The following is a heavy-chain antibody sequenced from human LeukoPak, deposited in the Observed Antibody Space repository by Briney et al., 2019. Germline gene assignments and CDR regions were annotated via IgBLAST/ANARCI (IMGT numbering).Heavy chain of an antibody. V-gene: IGHV4-34*01. CDR2: INHSGST. D-gene: IGHD6-13*01. J-gene: IGHJ5*02. CDR3: ARPSPPSRGYSSRFVGGFDP. CDR1: GGSFSGYY. Sequence: SETLSLTCAVYGGSFSGYYWSWIRQPPGKGLEWIGEINHSGSTNYNPSLKSRVTISVDTSKNQFSLKLSSVTAADTAVYYCARPSPPSRGYSSRFVGGFDPWGQGTLVTVSS.